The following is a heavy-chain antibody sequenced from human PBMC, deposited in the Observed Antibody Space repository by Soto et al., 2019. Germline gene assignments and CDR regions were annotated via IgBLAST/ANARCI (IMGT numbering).Heavy chain of an antibody. CDR1: EYTFGNYW. V-gene: IGHV5-51*01. D-gene: IGHD1-1*01. J-gene: IGHJ4*02. CDR2: TYPPNSDT. CDR3: ATLERRVVDGRVAYFDR. Sequence: EVQLVQSGAEVKKPGEPLQISCKGSEYTFGNYWIAWVRQMPDKGLEWMGITYPPNSDTKYSPSFQGQVTIAVDKSIGTAYLRWGSLKASDSAMYYCATLERRVVDGRVAYFDRWGQGTPVTVSS.